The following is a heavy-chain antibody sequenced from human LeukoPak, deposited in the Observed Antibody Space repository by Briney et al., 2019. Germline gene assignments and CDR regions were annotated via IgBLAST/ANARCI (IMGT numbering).Heavy chain of an antibody. Sequence: SETLSLTCAVYGGSFSAYYWSWIRQPPGKGLEWIGEINHSGSTNYNPSLKSRVTISVDTSKNQISLKVSSVTAADTAVYYCARQISRSGRFNYFFDYWGQGTLVTVSS. V-gene: IGHV4-34*01. J-gene: IGHJ4*02. CDR1: GGSFSAYY. CDR3: ARQISRSGRFNYFFDY. D-gene: IGHD3-10*01. CDR2: INHSGST.